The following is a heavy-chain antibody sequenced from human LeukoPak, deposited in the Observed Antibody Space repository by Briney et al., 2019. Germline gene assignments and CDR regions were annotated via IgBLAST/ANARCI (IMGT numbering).Heavy chain of an antibody. CDR1: GGSISSYY. CDR3: ARLGVLRFLEWPNYGMDV. J-gene: IGHJ6*02. CDR2: IYYSGST. V-gene: IGHV4-59*01. Sequence: SETLSLTCTVSGGSISSYYWSWIRQPPGKGLEWIGYIYYSGSTNYNPSLKSRVTISVDTSKNQFSLKLSSVTAADTAVYYRARLGVLRFLEWPNYGMDVWGQGTTVTVPS. D-gene: IGHD3-3*01.